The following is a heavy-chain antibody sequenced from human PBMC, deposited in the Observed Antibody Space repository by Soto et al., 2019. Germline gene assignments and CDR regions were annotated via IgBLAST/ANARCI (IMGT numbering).Heavy chain of an antibody. CDR1: GYTFSNYG. CDR2: ISLYSDGT. J-gene: IGHJ5*02. D-gene: IGHD4-4*01. V-gene: IGHV1-18*01. CDR3: ARVVTGAEDWLGP. Sequence: GASVKVSCKTSGYTFSNYGITWVRQAPGQPLEWLGWISLYSDGTNYAQKFQGRVSMTTDTSTTTAYMELRSLRSDETAVYYCARVVTGAEDWLGPWGQETLVTVSS.